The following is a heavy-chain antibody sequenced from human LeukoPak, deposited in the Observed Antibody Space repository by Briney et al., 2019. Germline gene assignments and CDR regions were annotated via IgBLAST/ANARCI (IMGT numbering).Heavy chain of an antibody. CDR2: TYYRSKWYN. J-gene: IGHJ6*02. V-gene: IGHV6-1*01. CDR1: GDSVSSNSAA. D-gene: IGHD6-19*01. CDR3: ARDRGTSSGWYYYYGMDV. Sequence: SQTLSLTCAISGDSVSSNSAAWNWIRQSPSRGLEWLGRTYYRSKWYNDYAVSVKSRITINPDTSKNQFSLQLNSVTPEDTAVYYCARDRGTSSGWYYYYGMDVWGQGTTATVSS.